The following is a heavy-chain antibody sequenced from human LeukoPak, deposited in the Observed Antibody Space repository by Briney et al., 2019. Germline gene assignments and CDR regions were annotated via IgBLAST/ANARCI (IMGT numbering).Heavy chain of an antibody. CDR1: GGSFSGYY. J-gene: IGHJ1*01. CDR2: INHSGST. Sequence: SETPSLTCAVYGGSFSGYYWSWIRQPPGKGLEWIGEINHSGSTNYNPSLKNRVTISVDTSKNQFSLKLSSVTAADTAVYYCTQTYYDFWSGYGLQHWGQGTLVTVSS. V-gene: IGHV4-34*01. CDR3: TQTYYDFWSGYGLQH. D-gene: IGHD3-3*01.